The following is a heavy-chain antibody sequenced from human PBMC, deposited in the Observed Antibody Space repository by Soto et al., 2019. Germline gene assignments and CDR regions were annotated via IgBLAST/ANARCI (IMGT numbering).Heavy chain of an antibody. J-gene: IGHJ6*02. D-gene: IGHD3-9*01. CDR1: RYIFTGYH. V-gene: IGHV1-2*02. CDR3: ARDARVRRGFDEMDF. CDR2: INPNSGDT. Sequence: ASVKVSCTASRYIFTGYHIHWVRQAPGRGLEWMGWINPNSGDTDYAQNFQGRVTMTRDTSFNLVYMEMSGLMSEDTVVYYCARDARVRRGFDEMDFWGQGTTVNVFS.